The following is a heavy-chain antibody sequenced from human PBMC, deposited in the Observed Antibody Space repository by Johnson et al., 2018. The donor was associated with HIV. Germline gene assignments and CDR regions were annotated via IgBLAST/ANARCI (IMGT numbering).Heavy chain of an antibody. CDR3: AYPREGSSWSNDAFDI. V-gene: IGHV3-11*04. Sequence: QVQLVESGGGLVKPGGSLRLSCAGSGFTFSDYFMSYIRQAPGKGLEWISYISSSGSPIYYADSVKGRFTLSRDNAKNSLYLQMNSLRAEDTAVYYCAYPREGSSWSNDAFDIWGQGTMVTVSS. CDR1: GFTFSDYF. CDR2: ISSSGSPI. J-gene: IGHJ3*02. D-gene: IGHD6-13*01.